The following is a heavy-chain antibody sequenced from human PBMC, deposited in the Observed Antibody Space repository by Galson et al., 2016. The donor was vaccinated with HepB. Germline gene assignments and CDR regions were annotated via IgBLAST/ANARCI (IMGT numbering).Heavy chain of an antibody. V-gene: IGHV3-53*01. D-gene: IGHD3-22*01. CDR3: VAHYYDSSGYWYFDL. J-gene: IGHJ2*01. CDR2: IYSGGST. CDR1: GFTVSSNY. Sequence: SLRLSCAASGFTVSSNYMSWVRQAPGKGLERVSVIYSGGSTYYADSVKGRFTISRDNSKNTLYLQMNSLRAEDTAVYYCVAHYYDSSGYWYFDLWGRGTLVTVSS.